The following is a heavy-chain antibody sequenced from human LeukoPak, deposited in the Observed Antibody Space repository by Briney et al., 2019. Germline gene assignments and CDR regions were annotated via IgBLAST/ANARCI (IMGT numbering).Heavy chain of an antibody. Sequence: GGSLRLSCAASGFTFSSYSMNWVRQAPGKGPVWVSRITSDGSTTIYAESMKGRFTISRDNAKNTPYLQMNSLRAEDTAVYYCARGRGGSYFFDYWGQGTLVTVSS. CDR3: ARGRGGSYFFDY. D-gene: IGHD1-26*01. CDR1: GFTFSSYS. J-gene: IGHJ4*02. CDR2: ITSDGSTT. V-gene: IGHV3-74*01.